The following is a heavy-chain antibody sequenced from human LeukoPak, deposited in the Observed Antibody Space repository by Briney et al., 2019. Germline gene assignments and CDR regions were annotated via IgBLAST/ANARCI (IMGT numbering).Heavy chain of an antibody. Sequence: PGRSLRLSCEASGLPFSSYWLCWVRQAPGKGLEWVAYITFSGSTVDYADSVEGRFTISRDNSESKVYLQMNSLRSEDTAVYYCARGWFGLDPWGQGTQVIVSS. CDR3: ARGWFGLDP. D-gene: IGHD3-10*01. CDR1: GLPFSSYW. V-gene: IGHV3-30*03. CDR2: ITFSGSTV. J-gene: IGHJ5*02.